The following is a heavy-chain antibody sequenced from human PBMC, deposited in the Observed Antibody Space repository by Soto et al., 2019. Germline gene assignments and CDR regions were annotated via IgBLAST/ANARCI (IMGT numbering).Heavy chain of an antibody. J-gene: IGHJ3*01. V-gene: IGHV3-23*01. CDR3: AKDTMFYRDAFDV. D-gene: IGHD3-10*02. CDR1: GFTFSSYA. CDR2: ISGSGGSG. Sequence: EVQLLESGGGLVQPGGSLRLSCAASGFTFSSYAMSWVRQAPGKGLEWVSTISGSGGSGYSADSVKGRFITSRDNSKNTLYLQMKSMRAEDTALYYCAKDTMFYRDAFDVWGQGTMVTVSS.